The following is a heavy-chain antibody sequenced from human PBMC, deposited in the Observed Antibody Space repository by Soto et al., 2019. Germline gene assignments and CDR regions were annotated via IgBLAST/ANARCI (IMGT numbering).Heavy chain of an antibody. J-gene: IGHJ2*01. CDR1: GFTFSSFA. CDR2: ISTNGGST. V-gene: IGHV3-64*01. CDR3: ARDRSWGVTTGNWYFDL. D-gene: IGHD4-17*01. Sequence: EVHLEESGGGLVQPGGSLRLSCAASGFTFSSFALHWVRQAPGKGLEYVSAISTNGGSTYYANSVKGRFTISRDNSKNTLYLQMGSLRAEDLAVYYCARDRSWGVTTGNWYFDLWGRGTLVTVSS.